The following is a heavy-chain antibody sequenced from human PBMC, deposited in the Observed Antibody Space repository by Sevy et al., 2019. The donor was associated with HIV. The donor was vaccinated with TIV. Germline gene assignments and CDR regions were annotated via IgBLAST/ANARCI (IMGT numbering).Heavy chain of an antibody. CDR1: GFTFSTFA. CDR3: AKDWGTTAISDY. D-gene: IGHD3-16*01. V-gene: IGHV3-23*01. CDR2: ISATGSST. Sequence: GGSLRLSCAGSGFTFSTFAMSWVRQAPGKGLEWASAISATGSSTFYSDSVKGRFTTSRDNSKNTLYLQMNSLRADDTAVYYYAKDWGTTAISDYWGQGTLVTVSS. J-gene: IGHJ4*02.